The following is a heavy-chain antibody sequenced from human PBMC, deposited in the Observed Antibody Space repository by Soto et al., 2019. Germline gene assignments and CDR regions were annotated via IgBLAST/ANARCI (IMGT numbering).Heavy chain of an antibody. V-gene: IGHV1-69*13. Sequence: SVKVSGKASGGTFSSYAISWVRQAPGQGLEWMGGIIPIFGTANYAQKFQGRVTLTADESTSTAYMELSSLRSEDTAVYYCARDGLYDYYGSGSEFDYWGQGTLVTVSS. D-gene: IGHD3-10*01. CDR2: IIPIFGTA. J-gene: IGHJ4*02. CDR3: ARDGLYDYYGSGSEFDY. CDR1: GGTFSSYA.